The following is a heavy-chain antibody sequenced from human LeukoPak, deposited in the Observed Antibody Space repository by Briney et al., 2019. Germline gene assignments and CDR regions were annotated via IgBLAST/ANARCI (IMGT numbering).Heavy chain of an antibody. CDR1: GFTFSSYG. CDR2: ISYDGSNK. Sequence: PGRSLRLSCAASGFTFSSYGMHWVRQAPGKGLEWVAVISYDGSNKYYADSVKGRFTISRDNSKNTLYLQMNSLRAEDTAVYYCANPYYDSSGPSDDAFDIWGQGTMVTVSS. J-gene: IGHJ3*02. V-gene: IGHV3-30*18. D-gene: IGHD3-22*01. CDR3: ANPYYDSSGPSDDAFDI.